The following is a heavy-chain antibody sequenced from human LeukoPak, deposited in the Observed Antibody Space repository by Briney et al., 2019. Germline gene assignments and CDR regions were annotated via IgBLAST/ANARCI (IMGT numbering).Heavy chain of an antibody. CDR1: GYTFSNSF. CDR3: ARGGPCGGDCYSTSFDY. J-gene: IGHJ4*02. Sequence: ASVKVSCKASGYTFSNSFLHWVRQAPGQGLEWMGVINPSNGGTSYAQKFQDRITMTRDTSTSTVYMELSNLRSEDTALYYCARGGPCGGDCYSTSFDYWGQGILVSVSS. CDR2: INPSNGGT. D-gene: IGHD2-21*02. V-gene: IGHV1-46*01.